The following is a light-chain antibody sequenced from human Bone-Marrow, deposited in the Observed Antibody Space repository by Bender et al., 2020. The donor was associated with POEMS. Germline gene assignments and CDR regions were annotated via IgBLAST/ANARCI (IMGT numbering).Light chain of an antibody. CDR1: SSDIGTYNY. J-gene: IGLJ3*02. CDR3: SSYTTSSLWV. CDR2: DLN. Sequence: QSALTQPASVSGSPGQSITISCSGTSSDIGTYNYVSWYQRHPGEGPKLLIYDLNTRPSGISDRFSGSRSGNTASLTISGLQGEDEADYYCSSYTTSSLWVFGRGTTMTVL. V-gene: IGLV2-14*03.